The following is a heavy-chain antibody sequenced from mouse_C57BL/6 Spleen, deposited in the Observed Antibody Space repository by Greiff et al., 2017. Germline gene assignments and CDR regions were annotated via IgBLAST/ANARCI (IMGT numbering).Heavy chain of an antibody. CDR1: GYTFTSYW. CDR2: IYPGSGST. CDR3: ARRFHYYGSCYPAWFAY. Sequence: QVQLQQPGAELVKPGASVKMSCKASGYTFTSYWITWVKQRPGQGLEWVGDIYPGSGSTNYNEKVKSKVTLTVDTSSSTSNMQLSSLTSEDSAVYYCARRFHYYGSCYPAWFAYWGQGTLVTVSA. V-gene: IGHV1-55*01. J-gene: IGHJ3*01. D-gene: IGHD1-1*01.